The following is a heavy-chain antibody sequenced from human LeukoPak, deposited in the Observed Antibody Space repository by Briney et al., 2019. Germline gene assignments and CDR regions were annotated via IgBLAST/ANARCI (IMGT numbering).Heavy chain of an antibody. D-gene: IGHD3-3*01. CDR2: IYYSGGT. CDR1: GGSLSSYY. Sequence: SETLSLTCTVSGGSLSSYYWSWVRQPPGKGLEWIGYIYYSGGTKCKPTLKSRVTISVDTSKNQFSLELSSVTAADTAVYYCARGRFLDALDIWGQGTMVTVSS. CDR3: ARGRFLDALDI. J-gene: IGHJ3*02. V-gene: IGHV4-59*01.